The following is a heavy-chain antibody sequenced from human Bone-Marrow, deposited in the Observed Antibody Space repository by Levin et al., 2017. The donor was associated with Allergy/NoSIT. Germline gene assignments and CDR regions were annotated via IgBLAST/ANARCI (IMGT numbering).Heavy chain of an antibody. CDR2: ISWNSGRI. Sequence: PSGGSLRLSCAASGFTFDDYAMHWVRQAPGKGLEWVSDISWNSGRIAYADSVKGRFTISRDNAKNSLYLEMNSLRVDDTALYYCARVELSGTTTSFDYWGQGTLVTVSS. J-gene: IGHJ4*02. V-gene: IGHV3-9*01. CDR3: ARVELSGTTTSFDY. D-gene: IGHD1-7*01. CDR1: GFTFDDYA.